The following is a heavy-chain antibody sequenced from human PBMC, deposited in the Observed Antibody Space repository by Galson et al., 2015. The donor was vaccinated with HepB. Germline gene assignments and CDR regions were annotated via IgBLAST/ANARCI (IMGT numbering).Heavy chain of an antibody. CDR3: ARGVDTAMVFDY. CDR2: INSDGSST. D-gene: IGHD5-18*01. J-gene: IGHJ4*02. Sequence: SLRLSCAASGFTFSSYWMHWVRQAPGKGLVWVSRINSDGSSTSYADSVKGRFTISRDNAKNTLYLQMNSLRAEDTAVYYCARGVDTAMVFDYWGQGTLVTVSP. V-gene: IGHV3-74*01. CDR1: GFTFSSYW.